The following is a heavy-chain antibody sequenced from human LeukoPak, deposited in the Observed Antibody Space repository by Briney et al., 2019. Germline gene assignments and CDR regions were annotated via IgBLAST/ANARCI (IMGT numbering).Heavy chain of an antibody. CDR2: ISSSSSYI. D-gene: IGHD3-3*01. V-gene: IGHV3-21*01. J-gene: IGHJ5*02. Sequence: PGGSLRLSCEASGFTFSSYSMNWVRQAPGKGLEWVSSISSSSSYIYYADSVKGRFTISRDNAKNSLYLQMNSLRAEDTAVYYCARGTCIGVVGWFDPWGQGTLVTVSS. CDR1: GFTFSSYS. CDR3: ARGTCIGVVGWFDP.